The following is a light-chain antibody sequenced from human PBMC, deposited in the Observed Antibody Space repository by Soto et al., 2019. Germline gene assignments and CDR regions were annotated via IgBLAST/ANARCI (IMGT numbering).Light chain of an antibody. CDR2: AAF. CDR3: QQLNSFPYT. V-gene: IGKV1-9*01. Sequence: DIQLTQSPSFLSASVGDTVTITCRASQDISSYLAWYQQKPGKAPNLLIYAAFILQSGVPSRFSGTRSGTEFALTISSLQPEDFATYYCQQLNSFPYTFGQGTKLEIK. CDR1: QDISSY. J-gene: IGKJ2*01.